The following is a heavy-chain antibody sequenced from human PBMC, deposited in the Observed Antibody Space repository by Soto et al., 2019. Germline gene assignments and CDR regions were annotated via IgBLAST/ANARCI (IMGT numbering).Heavy chain of an antibody. CDR3: ARGRSTKRKTYYYDSSGYQLDY. Sequence: ASVKVSCKTSGYTFTSYGISWVRQAPGQGLEWLGGIIPIFGTANYAQKFQGRVTITADESTSTAYMELSSLRSEDTAVYYCARGRSTKRKTYYYDSSGYQLDYWGQGTLVTVSS. D-gene: IGHD3-22*01. J-gene: IGHJ4*02. CDR1: GYTFTSYG. V-gene: IGHV1-69*13. CDR2: IIPIFGTA.